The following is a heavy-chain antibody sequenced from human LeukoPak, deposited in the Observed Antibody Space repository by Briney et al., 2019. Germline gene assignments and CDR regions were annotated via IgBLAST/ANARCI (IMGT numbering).Heavy chain of an antibody. CDR1: GFTFSKYW. V-gene: IGHV3-74*01. CDR2: INTDGTVT. Sequence: PGGSLRLSCAASGFTFSKYWMLWVRQAPGKGLESVSRINTDGTVTTYADSVKGRFTVSRDNSRNTLYLQMISLRPEDTAVYYCAKDTSIGKYCTNGVCSPFDYWGQGTLVTVSS. CDR3: AKDTSIGKYCTNGVCSPFDY. D-gene: IGHD2-8*01. J-gene: IGHJ4*02.